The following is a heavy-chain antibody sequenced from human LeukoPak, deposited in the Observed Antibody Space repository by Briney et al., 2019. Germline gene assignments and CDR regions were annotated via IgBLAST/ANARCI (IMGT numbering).Heavy chain of an antibody. V-gene: IGHV4-39*01. CDR2: VDYTGIT. D-gene: IGHD5-18*01. Sequence: SETLSLTCTVSGGSISSSGYYWGWIRQPPGKGLEWIGSVDYTGITSHSPSLKSRVTISVDTSKNQFSLKVSSVSAADTGVYYCASEQLWSTNDAFDIWGQGTMVTVSS. CDR1: GGSISSSGYY. J-gene: IGHJ3*02. CDR3: ASEQLWSTNDAFDI.